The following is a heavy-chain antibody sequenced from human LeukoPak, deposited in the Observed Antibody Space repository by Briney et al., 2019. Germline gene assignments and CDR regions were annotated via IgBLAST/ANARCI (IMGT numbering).Heavy chain of an antibody. V-gene: IGHV3-23*01. J-gene: IGHJ6*02. CDR2: ISGGGAYT. CDR3: ARRDYGSGRLPQDYYSYYGLDV. Sequence: GGSLRLSCAASGFTFSSYAMSWVRQAPGKGLEWVSTISGGGAYTYYADSVKGRFTISRDNAKNTPYLQMISLRVEDTAVYYCARRDYGSGRLPQDYYSYYGLDVWGQGTTVTVSS. CDR1: GFTFSSYA. D-gene: IGHD3-10*01.